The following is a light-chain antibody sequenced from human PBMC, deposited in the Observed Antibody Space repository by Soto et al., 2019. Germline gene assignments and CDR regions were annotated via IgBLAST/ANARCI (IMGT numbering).Light chain of an antibody. V-gene: IGKV3-20*01. Sequence: EVVLTQSPGTLSLSPGERATLSCRTSQSVTSSYLAWYQQKPGQAPRILIYAASSRATGIPDRFSGSGSGTDFSLTISRLETEDFAVYYCHQYDTSPRTFGQGTKVDIK. CDR3: HQYDTSPRT. CDR2: AAS. J-gene: IGKJ1*01. CDR1: QSVTSSY.